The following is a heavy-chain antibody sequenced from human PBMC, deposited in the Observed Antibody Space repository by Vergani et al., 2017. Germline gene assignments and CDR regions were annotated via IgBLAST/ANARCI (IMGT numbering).Heavy chain of an antibody. Sequence: QVQLVESAGGVVQPGGSLRLSCAASGFTFSDYYMSWIRQAPAKGLEWVSYISSSGSTIYYADSVKGRFTISRDNAKNSLYLQMNSLRAEDTAVYYCARDLYYYDSSRYLDYWGQGTLVTVSS. V-gene: IGHV3-11*01. CDR3: ARDLYYYDSSRYLDY. J-gene: IGHJ4*02. CDR2: ISSSGSTI. D-gene: IGHD3-22*01. CDR1: GFTFSDYY.